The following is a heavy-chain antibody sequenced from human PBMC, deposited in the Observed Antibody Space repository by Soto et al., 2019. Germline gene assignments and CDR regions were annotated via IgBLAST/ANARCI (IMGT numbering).Heavy chain of an antibody. Sequence: QVQLVQSGAEVKKPGSSVKVSCKASGGTFSSYAISWVRQAPGQGLEWMGGIIPIFGTANYAQKFQGRVTITADESPRTAYMKLSSLRSEDTAVYYWAMREAVPPTYYYDSSGSSPSSDAFDIWGQGTMVTVSS. CDR3: AMREAVPPTYYYDSSGSSPSSDAFDI. J-gene: IGHJ3*02. V-gene: IGHV1-69*01. CDR1: GGTFSSYA. CDR2: IIPIFGTA. D-gene: IGHD3-22*01.